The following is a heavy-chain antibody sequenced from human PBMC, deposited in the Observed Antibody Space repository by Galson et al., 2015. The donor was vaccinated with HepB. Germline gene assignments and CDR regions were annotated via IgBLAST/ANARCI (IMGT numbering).Heavy chain of an antibody. CDR3: ARIPPDYDSSGYYYYYGMDV. CDR1: GFSLSTSGMC. D-gene: IGHD3-22*01. Sequence: PALVKPTQTLTLTCTFSGFSLSTSGMCVSWIRQPPGKALEWLALIDWDDDKCYSTSLKTRLTISKDTSKNQVVLTMTNMDPVDTATYYCARIPPDYDSSGYYYYYGMDVWGQGTTVTVSS. CDR2: IDWDDDK. J-gene: IGHJ6*02. V-gene: IGHV2-70*01.